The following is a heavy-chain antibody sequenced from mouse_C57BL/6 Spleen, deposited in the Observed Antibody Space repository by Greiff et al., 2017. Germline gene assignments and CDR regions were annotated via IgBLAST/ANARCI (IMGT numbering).Heavy chain of an antibody. CDR1: GYAFTNYL. CDR2: INPGSGGT. D-gene: IGHD3-2*02. J-gene: IGHJ4*01. CDR3: ARYSSGYIYAMDY. Sequence: QVQLQQSGAELVRPGTSVKVSCKASGYAFTNYLIEWVKQRPGQGLEWIGVINPGSGGTNYNEKFKGKATLTADKSSSTAYMQLSSLTSEDSAVYFCARYSSGYIYAMDYWGQGTSVTVSS. V-gene: IGHV1-54*01.